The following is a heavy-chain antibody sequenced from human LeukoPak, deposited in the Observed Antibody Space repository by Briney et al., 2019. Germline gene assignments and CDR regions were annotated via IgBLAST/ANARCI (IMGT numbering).Heavy chain of an antibody. Sequence: ASVKVSCKASGYTFTGYYMHWVRQAPGQGLEWMGWINPNSGGTNYAQKFQGRVTMTRDTSISTAYMELSRLRSDDTAVYYCARGGTPQTIPSRGSGSYYYFDYWGQGTLVTVSS. D-gene: IGHD3-10*01. CDR2: INPNSGGT. CDR1: GYTFTGYY. CDR3: ARGGTPQTIPSRGSGSYYYFDY. J-gene: IGHJ4*02. V-gene: IGHV1-2*02.